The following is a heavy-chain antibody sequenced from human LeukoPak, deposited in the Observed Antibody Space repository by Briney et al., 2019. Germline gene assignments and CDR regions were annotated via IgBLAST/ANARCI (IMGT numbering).Heavy chain of an antibody. CDR1: GFAFDDYA. CDR3: AKDKGGNSRYYYYYYGMDV. V-gene: IGHV3-9*01. Sequence: GGSLRLSCAASGFAFDDYAMHWVRQAPGKGLEWVSGISRNSVSIGYADFVKGRFTISRDNAKNSLYLQMNSLSAEDTALYYCAKDKGGNSRYYYYYYGMDVRGQGTTVTVCS. D-gene: IGHD4-23*01. J-gene: IGHJ6*02. CDR2: ISRNSVSI.